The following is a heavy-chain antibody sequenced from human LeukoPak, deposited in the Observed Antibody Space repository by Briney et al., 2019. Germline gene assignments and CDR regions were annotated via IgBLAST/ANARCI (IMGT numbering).Heavy chain of an antibody. D-gene: IGHD3-9*01. CDR1: GGSISSYY. Sequence: SETLSLTCTVSGGSISSYYWSWIRQPPGKGLEWIGYIYYSGSTNYNPSLKSRVTISVDTSKNQFSLKLSSVTAADTAVYYCARVNFDWNYYYYYGMDVWGQGTTVTVSS. CDR3: ARVNFDWNYYYYYGMDV. CDR2: IYYSGST. V-gene: IGHV4-59*01. J-gene: IGHJ6*02.